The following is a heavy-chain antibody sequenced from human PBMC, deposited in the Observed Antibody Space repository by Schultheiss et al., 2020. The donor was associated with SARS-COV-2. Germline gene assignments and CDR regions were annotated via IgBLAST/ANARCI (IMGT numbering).Heavy chain of an antibody. D-gene: IGHD4-17*01. CDR2: IYPGDSDT. CDR1: ENSFNNHY. V-gene: IGHV5-51*01. Sequence: GGSLRLSCKGSENSFNNHYIGWVRQMPGEGLEWMGNIYPGDSDTRYSPSFQGQVTISADKSINTAYLQWSSLKASDTAMYYCARQTYGDYGIEHWGQGTLVTVSS. CDR3: ARQTYGDYGIEH. J-gene: IGHJ1*01.